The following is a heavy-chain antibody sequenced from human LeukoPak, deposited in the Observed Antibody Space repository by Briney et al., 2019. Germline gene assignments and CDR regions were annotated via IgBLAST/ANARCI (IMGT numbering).Heavy chain of an antibody. D-gene: IGHD3-3*01. CDR1: GGSISRYY. V-gene: IGHV4-59*01. Sequence: SETLSLTCSVSGGSISRYYWSWIRQPPGKGLEWIGYIYYSGSTNYNPSLKSRVTISVDTSKNQFSLKLSSVTAADTAVYYCARQYYDFWSAPGPFDYWGQGTLVTVSS. CDR3: ARQYYDFWSAPGPFDY. J-gene: IGHJ4*02. CDR2: IYYSGST.